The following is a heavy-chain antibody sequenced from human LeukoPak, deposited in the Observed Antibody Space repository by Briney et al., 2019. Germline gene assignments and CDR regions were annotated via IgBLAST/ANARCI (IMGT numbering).Heavy chain of an antibody. V-gene: IGHV3-7*01. Sequence: TGGSLRLSCAASGFTFSSYGMHWVRQAPGKGLEWVANIKQDGSEKYYVDSVKGRFTISRDNAKNSLYLQMNSLRAEDTAVYYCARDVSDGGIFDYWGQGTLVTVSS. CDR2: IKQDGSEK. CDR3: ARDVSDGGIFDY. D-gene: IGHD2-15*01. J-gene: IGHJ4*02. CDR1: GFTFSSYG.